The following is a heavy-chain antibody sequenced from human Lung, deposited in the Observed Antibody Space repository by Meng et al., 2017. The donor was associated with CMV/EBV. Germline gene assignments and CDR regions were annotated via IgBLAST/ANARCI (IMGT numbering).Heavy chain of an antibody. V-gene: IGHV1-69*01. CDR2: IIPMFGTV. CDR1: GGSFSSYT. D-gene: IGHD1-26*01. Sequence: APGGSFSSYTFSWVRQAPGQGLEWMGEIIPMFGTVNSAQKFQGRVTITADESTTTAYMDLSSLRSDDTALYFCARGSAVGAMGCDYWGQGTLVTVSS. J-gene: IGHJ4*02. CDR3: ARGSAVGAMGCDY.